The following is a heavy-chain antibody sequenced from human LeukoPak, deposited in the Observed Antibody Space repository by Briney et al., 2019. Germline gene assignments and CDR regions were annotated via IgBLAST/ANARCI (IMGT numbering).Heavy chain of an antibody. CDR2: ISGSGDNT. CDR1: GFTFSSHG. Sequence: GGSLRLSCAASGFTFSSHGMSWVRQAPGKGLEWVSTISGSGDNTYYADSVKGRFTISRDNSKNTLYLQMNSLRAEDTAVYYCARVTYGSGTSGAFDYWGQGTLVTVSS. J-gene: IGHJ4*02. V-gene: IGHV3-23*01. CDR3: ARVTYGSGTSGAFDY. D-gene: IGHD3-10*01.